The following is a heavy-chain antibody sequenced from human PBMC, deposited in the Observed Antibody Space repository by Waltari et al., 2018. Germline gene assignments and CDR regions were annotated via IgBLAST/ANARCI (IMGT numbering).Heavy chain of an antibody. V-gene: IGHV4-39*07. CDR2: SYYSGST. D-gene: IGHD4-17*01. Sequence: QVQLQESGPGLVKPSEPLSLPCTVSGGSISSSSYYWGLIRQPPGKGLGWIGSSYYSGSTYYNPSLKSRVTISVDTTKNQFSRKLSAVTAADTAVYYCARDDYGDYTAGWFDPWGQGTLVTVSS. J-gene: IGHJ5*02. CDR3: ARDDYGDYTAGWFDP. CDR1: GGSISSSSYY.